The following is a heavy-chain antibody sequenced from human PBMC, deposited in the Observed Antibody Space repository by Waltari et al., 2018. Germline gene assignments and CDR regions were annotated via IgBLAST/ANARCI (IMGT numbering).Heavy chain of an antibody. Sequence: QVTLKESGPVLVKPTETLTLTYTVSGFSLSNARMGVSWIRQPPGKALEWLAHIFSNDEKSYSTSLKSRLTISKDTSKSQVVLTMTNMDPVDTATYYCARITGPRYSSGWYDWFDPWGQGTLVTVSS. J-gene: IGHJ5*02. CDR1: GFSLSNARMG. V-gene: IGHV2-26*01. CDR2: IFSNDEK. D-gene: IGHD6-19*01. CDR3: ARITGPRYSSGWYDWFDP.